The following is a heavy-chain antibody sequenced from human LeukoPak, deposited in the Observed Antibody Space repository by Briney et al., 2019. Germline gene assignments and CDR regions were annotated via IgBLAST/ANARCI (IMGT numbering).Heavy chain of an antibody. CDR1: GGSISSSSYY. CDR3: ARLAIDYYDSSGCVDY. D-gene: IGHD3-22*01. Sequence: PSETLSLTCTDSGGSISSSSYYWGWLRQPPGKGLEWIGSIYYSGSTYYNPSLKSRVTISVDTSKNQFSLKLSSVTAADTAVYYCARLAIDYYDSSGCVDYWGQGTLVTVSS. V-gene: IGHV4-39*01. CDR2: IYYSGST. J-gene: IGHJ4*02.